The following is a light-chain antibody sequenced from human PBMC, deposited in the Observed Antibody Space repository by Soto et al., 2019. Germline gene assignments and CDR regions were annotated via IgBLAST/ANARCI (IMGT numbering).Light chain of an antibody. CDR3: QHYNSYSEA. J-gene: IGKJ1*01. V-gene: IGKV1-5*03. CDR2: KAS. Sequence: DIHMTQSPYTLSSSFGDRVTITFLASQSISSWLAWYQQKPGKAPKLLIYKASTLKSGVPSRFSGSGSGTEFTLTISSLQPDDFATYYCQHYNSYSEAFGQGTKVDIK. CDR1: QSISSW.